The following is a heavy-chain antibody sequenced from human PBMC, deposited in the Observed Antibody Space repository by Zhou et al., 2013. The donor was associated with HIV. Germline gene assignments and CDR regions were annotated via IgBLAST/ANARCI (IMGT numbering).Heavy chain of an antibody. D-gene: IGHD3-22*01. CDR1: GGTFSSYA. CDR3: ARDGGLPQYYYDSSGYYGSGYMDV. CDR2: IIPIFGTA. V-gene: IGHV1-69*13. J-gene: IGHJ6*03. Sequence: QVHLVQSGAEVKKPGSSVKVSCKASGGTFSSYAISWVRQAPGQGLEWMGRIIPIFGTANYAQKFQGRVTITADESTSTAYMELSSLRSEDTAVYYCARDGGLPQYYYDSSGYYGSGYMDVWGKGTTVTGLL.